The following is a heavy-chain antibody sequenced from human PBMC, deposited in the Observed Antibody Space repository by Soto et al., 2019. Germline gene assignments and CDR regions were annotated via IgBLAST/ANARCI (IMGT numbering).Heavy chain of an antibody. Sequence: SVKVSCKASGGTFSSYAISWVRQAPGQGPEWMGGIIPIFGTANYAQKFQGRVTITADESTSTAYMELSSLRSEDTAVYYCAREVGCGGDCYLRRYFDYWGQGTLVTVSS. J-gene: IGHJ4*02. CDR2: IIPIFGTA. D-gene: IGHD2-21*02. CDR3: AREVGCGGDCYLRRYFDY. CDR1: GGTFSSYA. V-gene: IGHV1-69*13.